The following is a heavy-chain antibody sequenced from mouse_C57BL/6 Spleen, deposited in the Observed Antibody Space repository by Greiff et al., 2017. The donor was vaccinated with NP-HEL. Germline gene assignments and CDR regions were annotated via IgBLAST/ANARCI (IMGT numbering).Heavy chain of an antibody. CDR3: ARYGNFSPFAY. J-gene: IGHJ3*01. V-gene: IGHV1-82*01. CDR2: IYPGDGDT. D-gene: IGHD2-1*01. CDR1: GYAFSSSW. Sequence: VQLQQSGPELVKPGASVKISCKASGYAFSSSWMNWVKQRPGKGLEWIGRIYPGDGDTNYNGKFKGKATLTADKSSSTAYMQLSSLTSEDSAVSFCARYGNFSPFAYWGQGTLVTVSA.